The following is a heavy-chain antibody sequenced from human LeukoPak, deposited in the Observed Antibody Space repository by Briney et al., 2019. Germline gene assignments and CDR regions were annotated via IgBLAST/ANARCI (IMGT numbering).Heavy chain of an antibody. CDR1: GGTFSSYA. D-gene: IGHD3-10*01. CDR3: ARDQNYHGSGSIWFDP. V-gene: IGHV1-69*01. Sequence: ASVKVSCKASGGTFSSYAISWVRQAPGQGLEWMGGIIPIFGTANYAQKFQGRVTITADESTSTAYMELSSLRSEDTAVYYCARDQNYHGSGSIWFDPWGQGTLVTVSS. J-gene: IGHJ5*02. CDR2: IIPIFGTA.